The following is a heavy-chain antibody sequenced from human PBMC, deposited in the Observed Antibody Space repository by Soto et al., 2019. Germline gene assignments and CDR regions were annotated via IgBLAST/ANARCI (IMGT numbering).Heavy chain of an antibody. Sequence: GGSLRLSCAVSGLTVSSPYMSWVRQAPGKGLEWVSVFHAGTTYYAASVKGRFTISRGNSKNTMYLQMNSLRAEDTAVYYCARDLPDNSLPWGQGTLVTVSS. CDR2: FHAGTT. J-gene: IGHJ5*02. D-gene: IGHD1-26*01. CDR3: ARDLPDNSLP. CDR1: GLTVSSPY. V-gene: IGHV3-66*01.